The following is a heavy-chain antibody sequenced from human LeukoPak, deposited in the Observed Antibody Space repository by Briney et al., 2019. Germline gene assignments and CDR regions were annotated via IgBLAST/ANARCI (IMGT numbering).Heavy chain of an antibody. CDR2: IKSKTDGGTT. D-gene: IGHD3-9*01. V-gene: IGHV3-15*01. CDR3: TTDRWGDILTEDFDY. CDR1: GFTFSNAW. J-gene: IGHJ4*02. Sequence: VGSLRLSSTASGFTFSNAWMSCVREAPGKGLEWVGRIKSKTDGGTTDYAAPVKGRFTISRDDSKNTLYLQMNSLKTEDTAVYYCTTDRWGDILTEDFDYWGQGTLVTVSS.